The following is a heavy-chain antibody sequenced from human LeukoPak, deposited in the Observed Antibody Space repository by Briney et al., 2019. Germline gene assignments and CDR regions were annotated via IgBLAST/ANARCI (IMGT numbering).Heavy chain of an antibody. CDR1: GGSISTYY. V-gene: IGHV4-59*01. Sequence: PSETLSLTCTVSGGSISTYYWSWIRQSPGKGLEWIGYIYYRGNTNYNPSLKSRVTISLDTSKNQFSLKLSSVTAAATAVYYCARSGSGSYGPVDYWGQGTLVTVSS. J-gene: IGHJ4*02. D-gene: IGHD3-10*01. CDR2: IYYRGNT. CDR3: ARSGSGSYGPVDY.